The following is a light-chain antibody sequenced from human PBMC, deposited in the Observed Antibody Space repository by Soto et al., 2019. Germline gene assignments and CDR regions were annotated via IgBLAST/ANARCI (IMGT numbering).Light chain of an antibody. CDR3: QQYKSYPYT. Sequence: DIQMTQSPSTLSASVGDRVTITCRASQSISSWLAWYQQKPGKAPKLLIYQASYLESGVPSRFSGSASGTDFTLTSSSLQPDDFATYYCQQYKSYPYTFGQETKVEIK. J-gene: IGKJ2*01. CDR2: QAS. V-gene: IGKV1-5*03. CDR1: QSISSW.